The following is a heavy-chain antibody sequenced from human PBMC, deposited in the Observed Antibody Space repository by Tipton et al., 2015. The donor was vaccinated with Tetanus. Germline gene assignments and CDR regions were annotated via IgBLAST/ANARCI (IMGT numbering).Heavy chain of an antibody. D-gene: IGHD6-13*01. V-gene: IGHV3-23*01. CDR2: ISGSGGST. J-gene: IGHJ4*02. CDR3: AKRTAVIAAAGTRYFDY. CDR1: GFTFSSYA. Sequence: SLRLSCAASGFTFSSYAMSWVRQAPGKGLEWVSAISGSGGSTYYADSVKGRFTISRDNSKNTLYLQMNSLRAEDTAVYYCAKRTAVIAAAGTRYFDYWGQGTLVTVSS.